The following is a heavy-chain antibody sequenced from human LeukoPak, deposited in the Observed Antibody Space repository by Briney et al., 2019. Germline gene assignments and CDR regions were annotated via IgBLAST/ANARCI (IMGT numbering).Heavy chain of an antibody. CDR2: INHGGST. CDR1: GGSFSGYY. D-gene: IGHD2-8*01. Sequence: SETLSLTCAVYGGSFSGYYWSWIRQPPGKGLEWIGEINHGGSTNYNPSLKSRVTISVDTSKNQCSLKLSSVTAADTAVYYCATLAYCTNGVCDFDYWGQGTLVTVSS. V-gene: IGHV4-34*01. J-gene: IGHJ4*02. CDR3: ATLAYCTNGVCDFDY.